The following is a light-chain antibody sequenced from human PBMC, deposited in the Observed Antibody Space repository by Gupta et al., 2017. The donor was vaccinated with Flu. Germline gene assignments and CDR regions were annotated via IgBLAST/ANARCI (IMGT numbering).Light chain of an antibody. CDR3: QQYKSYPYS. J-gene: IGKJ2*03. V-gene: IGKV1-5*03. CDR1: QSISSW. Sequence: DIQMTQSPSNLSASVRDRVTITCRASQSISSWLAWYQQKPGKAPKLLIYKAFSLESGVPSRCSGSGSGTEFTLTISSLQPYDFATCYCQQYKSYPYSFGQGTKLEIK. CDR2: KAF.